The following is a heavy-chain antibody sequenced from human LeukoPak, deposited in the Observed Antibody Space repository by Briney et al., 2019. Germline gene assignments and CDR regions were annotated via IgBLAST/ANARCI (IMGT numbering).Heavy chain of an antibody. V-gene: IGHV4-59*08. CDR2: IYDSGSA. D-gene: IGHD3-10*01. CDR1: GGCINSNF. J-gene: IGHJ4*02. CDR3: TRHRDYYNT. Sequence: SETLSLTCTVSGGCINSNFYTWIRQPPGKGLEWIGNIYDSGSAKYNPSLKSRVTISGDTSKNQVSLKLTSVTAADTAVYFCTRHRDYYNTWGPGTLVTVSS.